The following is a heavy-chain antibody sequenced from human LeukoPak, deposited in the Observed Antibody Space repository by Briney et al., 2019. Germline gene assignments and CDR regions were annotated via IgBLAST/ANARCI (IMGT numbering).Heavy chain of an antibody. CDR2: INHSGST. CDR1: GGSFSGYY. CDR3: ARGPPYYDILTGYPSHMDV. D-gene: IGHD3-9*01. J-gene: IGHJ6*03. V-gene: IGHV4-34*01. Sequence: PSETLSLTCAVYGGSFSGYYWSWIRQPPGKGLEWIGEINHSGSTNYNPSLKSRVTISVDTSKNQFSLKLSPVTAADTAVYYCARGPPYYDILTGYPSHMDVWGKGTTVTVSS.